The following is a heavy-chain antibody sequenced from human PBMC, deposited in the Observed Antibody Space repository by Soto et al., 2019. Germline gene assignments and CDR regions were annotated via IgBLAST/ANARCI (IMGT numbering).Heavy chain of an antibody. CDR3: AKTHYDILDY. CDR1: GFTFSSSP. J-gene: IGHJ4*02. V-gene: IGHV3-23*05. CDR2: INCCGGST. Sequence: EVQLLESGGGLVQPGGSLRLSCAASGFTFSSSPMSWVRQAPGKGLDWVSAINCCGGSTFYADSVKGRFTIYRDDSKNTLYLQMNSLRAEDTAVYYCAKTHYDILDYWGQGTLVTVSS. D-gene: IGHD3-9*01.